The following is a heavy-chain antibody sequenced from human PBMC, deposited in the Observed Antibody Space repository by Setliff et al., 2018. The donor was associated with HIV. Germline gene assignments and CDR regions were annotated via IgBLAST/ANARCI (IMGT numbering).Heavy chain of an antibody. CDR2: IYTSGST. CDR1: GGSISSGSYY. CDR3: ARTVTAILYSSGWYSFFDY. Sequence: SETLSLTCTVSGGSISSGSYYWSWIRQPAGKGLEWIGRIYTSGSTNYNPSLKSRVTMSVDTSKNQFSLKLSSVTAADTAMYYCARTVTAILYSSGWYSFFDYWGQGTLVTVSS. D-gene: IGHD6-19*01. J-gene: IGHJ4*02. V-gene: IGHV4-61*02.